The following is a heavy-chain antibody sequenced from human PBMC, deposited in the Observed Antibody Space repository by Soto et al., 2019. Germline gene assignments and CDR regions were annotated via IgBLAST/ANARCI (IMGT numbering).Heavy chain of an antibody. D-gene: IGHD1-7*01. V-gene: IGHV3-21*01. CDR1: GFSFSSDS. CDR2: ISSSGSFK. CDR3: ARDPPTGTTLDWVDS. J-gene: IGHJ5*01. Sequence: PGGSLRLSCAASGFSFSSDSMGWVRQAPGKGLEWVSSISSSGSFKNYADSVKGRFTISRDNSKNSLYLQMNSLKDEDTAVYYCARDPPTGTTLDWVDSWGQETLVTVSS.